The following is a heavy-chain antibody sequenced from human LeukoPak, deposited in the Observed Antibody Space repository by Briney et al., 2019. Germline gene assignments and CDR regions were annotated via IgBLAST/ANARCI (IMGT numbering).Heavy chain of an antibody. V-gene: IGHV3-11*03. CDR3: ARSRGAGPGAYFDY. Sequence: GGALRLSCAASGFTFRAEYMSWIRQAPGKGLEGVSYISNSGSYTNYADSVKGRFTISRDNAKNSLYLQMNSLRAEDTAVYYCARSRGAGPGAYFDYWGQGTLITVSS. D-gene: IGHD6-19*01. J-gene: IGHJ4*02. CDR2: ISNSGSYT. CDR1: GFTFRAEY.